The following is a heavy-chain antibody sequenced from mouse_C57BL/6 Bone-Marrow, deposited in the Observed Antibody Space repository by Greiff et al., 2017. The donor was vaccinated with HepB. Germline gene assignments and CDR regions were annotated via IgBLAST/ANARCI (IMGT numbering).Heavy chain of an antibody. D-gene: IGHD2-4*01. J-gene: IGHJ1*03. CDR2: ISSGGDYI. CDR1: GFTFSSYA. V-gene: IGHV5-9-1*02. CDR3: TRDYDYDDWYFDV. Sequence: EVQRVESGEGLVKPGGSLKLSCAASGFTFSSYAMSWVRQTPEKRLEWVAYISSGGDYIYYADTVKGRFTISRDNARNTLYLQMSSLKSEDTAMYYCTRDYDYDDWYFDVWGTGTTVTVSS.